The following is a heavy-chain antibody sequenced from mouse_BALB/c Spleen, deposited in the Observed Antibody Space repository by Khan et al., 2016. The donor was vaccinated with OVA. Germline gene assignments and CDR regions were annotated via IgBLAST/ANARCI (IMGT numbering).Heavy chain of an antibody. CDR1: GYSITSGYA. CDR2: ISYSGIT. V-gene: IGHV3-2*02. J-gene: IGHJ4*01. D-gene: IGHD1-1*01. Sequence: QLEESGPGLVKPSQSLSITCTVTGYSITSGYAWNWIRQFPGNKLEWMGYISYSGITSYNPSLRSRISITRDTSKNQFFLQLNSVTTEDTATYYCARKNYYGYAMDYWGQGTSVTVSS. CDR3: ARKNYYGYAMDY.